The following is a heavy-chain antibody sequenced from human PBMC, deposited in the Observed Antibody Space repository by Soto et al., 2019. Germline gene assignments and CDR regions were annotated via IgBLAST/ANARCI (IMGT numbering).Heavy chain of an antibody. CDR3: ARVEGMAARHDAYDR. J-gene: IGHJ3*01. V-gene: IGHV1-18*04. CDR1: GYTFSSYD. D-gene: IGHD6-6*01. Sequence: QVQLVQSGAEVKKPGASVTVSCKASGYTFSSYDVTWVRQAPGQGLEWMGWISTSTGNTNYAQKGQGTGTMTTDCFGRTAYMELRSLRSDVTAIYFCARVEGMAARHDAYDRWGQGTMVAVSS. CDR2: ISTSTGNT.